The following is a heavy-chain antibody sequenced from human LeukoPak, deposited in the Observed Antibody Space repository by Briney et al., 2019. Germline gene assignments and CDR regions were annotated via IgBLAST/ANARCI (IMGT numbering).Heavy chain of an antibody. CDR1: GFTFSDYY. J-gene: IGHJ4*02. Sequence: PGGSLRLSCAASGFTFSDYYMSWIRQAPGKGLEWVSYIRSSGSTIYYADSVKGRFTISRDNAKNSLYLQMNSLRAEDTAVYYCARDTYHSSGWYGYFDYWGQGTLVTVSS. CDR3: ARDTYHSSGWYGYFDY. D-gene: IGHD6-19*01. V-gene: IGHV3-11*01. CDR2: IRSSGSTI.